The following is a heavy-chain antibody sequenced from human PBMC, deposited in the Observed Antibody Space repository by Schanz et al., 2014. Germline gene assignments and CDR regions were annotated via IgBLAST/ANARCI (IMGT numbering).Heavy chain of an antibody. D-gene: IGHD6-19*01. CDR3: AGRPVRARSGGLDS. J-gene: IGHJ4*02. CDR1: GGSISSHNW. V-gene: IGHV4-4*02. Sequence: QVQLQESGPGLVKPSGTLSLTCTVSGGSISSHNWWTWVRQPPGKGLEWIGEIYQSGKTTYDPSLKSRLPVSRDNSSNQFSRRLTSVTAADTAVSFCAGRPVRARSGGLDSWGQGTLVTVSS. CDR2: IYQSGKT.